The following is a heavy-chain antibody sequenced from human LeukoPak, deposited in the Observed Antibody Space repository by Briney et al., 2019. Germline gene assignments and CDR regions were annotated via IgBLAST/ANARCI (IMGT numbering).Heavy chain of an antibody. CDR3: ARRLLSGSGSREFDY. D-gene: IGHD3-10*01. Sequence: GDSLKISCKGSGYSFTNYWIGWVRQMPGKGLEWMGIIYPGDSDTRYSPSFQGQVTISADKSISTAYLQWSSLKASGTAMYYCARRLLSGSGSREFDYWGQGTLVTVSS. CDR1: GYSFTNYW. CDR2: IYPGDSDT. V-gene: IGHV5-51*01. J-gene: IGHJ4*02.